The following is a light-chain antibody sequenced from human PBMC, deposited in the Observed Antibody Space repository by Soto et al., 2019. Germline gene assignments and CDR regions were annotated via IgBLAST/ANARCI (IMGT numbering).Light chain of an antibody. V-gene: IGKV1-9*01. Sequence: DIQLTQSPSFLSASVGDRVTITCRASQDISRYLAWYQQRPGKVPRFLTHSASTLQSGVQSRFIATGSGTTFPLTISSLQPEDIATYYCQQLNRFPRTFGQGTKVEV. CDR1: QDISRY. CDR2: SAS. J-gene: IGKJ1*01. CDR3: QQLNRFPRT.